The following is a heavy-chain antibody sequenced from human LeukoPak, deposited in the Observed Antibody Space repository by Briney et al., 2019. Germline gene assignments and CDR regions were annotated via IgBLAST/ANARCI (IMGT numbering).Heavy chain of an antibody. CDR1: GYTFTGYY. CDR2: INPNSGGT. V-gene: IGHV1-2*06. Sequence: ASVKVSCKASGYTFTGYYMHWVRQAPGQGLEWMARINPNSGGTNYAQKFQGRVTMTRDTSISTAYMELSRLRSDDTAVYYCASADSGYYVRDAFDIWGQGTMVTVSS. J-gene: IGHJ3*02. D-gene: IGHD3-22*01. CDR3: ASADSGYYVRDAFDI.